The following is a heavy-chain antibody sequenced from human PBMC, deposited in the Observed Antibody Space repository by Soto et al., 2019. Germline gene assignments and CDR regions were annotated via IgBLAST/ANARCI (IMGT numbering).Heavy chain of an antibody. J-gene: IGHJ5*02. D-gene: IGHD2-2*01. CDR2: IYYSGST. CDR1: GGSISSSSYY. Sequence: QLQLQESGSGLVKPSETLSLTCTVSGGSISSSSYYWGWIRQPPGKGLEWIGSIYYSGSTYYNPSLKSRVTISVDTSKNQFSLKLSSVTAADTAVYYCARQDIVVVPAAMGWFDPWGQGTLVTVSS. V-gene: IGHV4-39*01. CDR3: ARQDIVVVPAAMGWFDP.